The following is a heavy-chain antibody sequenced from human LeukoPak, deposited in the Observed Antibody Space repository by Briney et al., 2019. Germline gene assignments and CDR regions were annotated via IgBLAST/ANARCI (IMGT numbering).Heavy chain of an antibody. V-gene: IGHV4-30-2*01. J-gene: IGHJ5*02. CDR1: GGSISSGGYY. Sequence: SETLSLTCTVSGGSISSGGYYWSWIRQPPGKGLEWIGYIYHSGSTYYNPSLKSRVTISVDTSKNQFSLKLSSVTAADTAVYYCAGAVAGTGWFDPWGQGTLVTVSS. D-gene: IGHD6-19*01. CDR3: AGAVAGTGWFDP. CDR2: IYHSGST.